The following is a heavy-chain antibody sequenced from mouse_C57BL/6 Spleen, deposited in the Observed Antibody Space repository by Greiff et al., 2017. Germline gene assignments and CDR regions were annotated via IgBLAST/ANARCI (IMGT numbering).Heavy chain of an antibody. V-gene: IGHV1-61*01. J-gene: IGHJ4*01. CDR2: IYPSDSET. Sequence: VQLQQPGAELVRPGSSVKLSCKASGYTFTSYWMDWVKQRPGQGLEWIGNIYPSDSETHYNQKFKDKATLTVDKSSSTAYMQLSSLTSEDSAVYYCAIEDYYSNYGAMDYWGQGTSVTVSS. CDR3: AIEDYYSNYGAMDY. CDR1: GYTFTSYW. D-gene: IGHD2-5*01.